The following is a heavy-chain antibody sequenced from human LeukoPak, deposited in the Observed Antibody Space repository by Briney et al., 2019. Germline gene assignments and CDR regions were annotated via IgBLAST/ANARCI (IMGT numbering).Heavy chain of an antibody. Sequence: SQTLSLTCAISGDSVSSNSAAWNWIRQSPSRGLEWLGRTYYRSKWYNDYAVSVKSRITINPDTSKNQFSLQLNSVTPEDTAVYCCARDGTYYDSSGYSDLYYYYYGMDVWGQGTTVTVSS. CDR3: ARDGTYYDSSGYSDLYYYYYGMDV. V-gene: IGHV6-1*01. J-gene: IGHJ6*02. CDR2: TYYRSKWYN. CDR1: GDSVSSNSAA. D-gene: IGHD3-22*01.